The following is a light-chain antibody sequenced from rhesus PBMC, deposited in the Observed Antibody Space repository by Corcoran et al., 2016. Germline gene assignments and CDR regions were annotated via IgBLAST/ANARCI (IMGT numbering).Light chain of an antibody. CDR2: YAS. CDR1: QGINNY. Sequence: DIQMTQSPSSLSASVGDRVTITCRASQGINNYLSWYQQKPGKAPKPLIYYASSWETGVPSRFSGSRSGTDYPLPISSLQPEDIATYYCQQYNNSPYSFGQGTKVEIK. V-gene: IGKV1-66*01. J-gene: IGKJ2*01. CDR3: QQYNNSPYS.